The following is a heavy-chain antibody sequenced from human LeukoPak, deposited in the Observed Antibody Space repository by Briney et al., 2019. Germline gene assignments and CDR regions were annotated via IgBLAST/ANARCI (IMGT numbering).Heavy chain of an antibody. D-gene: IGHD1-26*01. J-gene: IGHJ3*02. CDR1: GGSISSYY. CDR3: ARRITIVGAKASFDI. CDR2: IYHSGST. V-gene: IGHV4-59*08. Sequence: PSETLCLTCTVSGGSISSYYWGWIRQPPGKGLKWIGYIYHSGSTTYNPSLKSRVTISVDTSKNQFSLKLTSVTAADTAIYYCARRITIVGAKASFDIWGQGTMVTVSS.